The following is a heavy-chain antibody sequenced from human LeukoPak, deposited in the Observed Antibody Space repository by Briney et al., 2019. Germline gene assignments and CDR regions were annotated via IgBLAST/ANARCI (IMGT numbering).Heavy chain of an antibody. CDR3: ASDRPSYGYNDY. CDR1: GGTFSSYA. Sequence: SVKVSCKASGGTFSSYAISWVRQAPGQGLEWMGRIIPILGIANYAQKFQGRVTITADKSTSTAYMELSSLRSEDTAVYYCASDRPSYGYNDYRGQGTLVTVSS. J-gene: IGHJ4*02. CDR2: IIPILGIA. V-gene: IGHV1-69*04. D-gene: IGHD5-24*01.